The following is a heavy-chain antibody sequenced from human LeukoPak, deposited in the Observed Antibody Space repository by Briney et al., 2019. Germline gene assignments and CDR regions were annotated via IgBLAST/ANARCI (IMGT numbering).Heavy chain of an antibody. CDR3: ARGRNAGGLAY. D-gene: IGHD5-24*01. J-gene: IGHJ4*02. CDR2: ISKNSGSI. V-gene: IGHV3-48*04. Sequence: GGSLRLSCVASGFTFSDYSMDWVRQAPGARLEWISYISKNSGSIDYADSVRGRFTVSRDNAKNSLHLQMNSLRVEDTAIYYCARGRNAGGLAYWGQGVLVTVSS. CDR1: GFTFSDYS.